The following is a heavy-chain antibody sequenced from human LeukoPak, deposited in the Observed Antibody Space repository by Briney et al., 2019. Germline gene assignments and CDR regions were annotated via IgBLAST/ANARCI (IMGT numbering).Heavy chain of an antibody. CDR2: ISYDGSNK. CDR3: ARDSQEASSYHIDY. D-gene: IGHD4-11*01. J-gene: IGHJ4*02. Sequence: PGGSLRLSCAASGFTFSSYTMHWVRQTPGKGLEWVAVISYDGSNKYYADSVKGRFTISRDNSKNTLYLQMNSLRAEDTAVYYCARDSQEASSYHIDYWGQGTLVSVSS. V-gene: IGHV3-30*04. CDR1: GFTFSSYT.